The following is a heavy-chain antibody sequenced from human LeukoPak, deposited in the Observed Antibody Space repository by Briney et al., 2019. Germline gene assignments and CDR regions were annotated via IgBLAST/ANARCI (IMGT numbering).Heavy chain of an antibody. D-gene: IGHD3-10*02. CDR1: GFTFNDYW. CDR3: VSDYVGY. J-gene: IGHJ4*02. Sequence: SGGSLRLSCTASGFTFNDYWMSWVRQAPGQGLEWVANIKEDGSKEYYVDSVKGRFTISRDNAKNSLYLQMKGLRVDDTAVYYCVSDYVGYWGQGTLVTVSS. V-gene: IGHV3-7*03. CDR2: IKEDGSKE.